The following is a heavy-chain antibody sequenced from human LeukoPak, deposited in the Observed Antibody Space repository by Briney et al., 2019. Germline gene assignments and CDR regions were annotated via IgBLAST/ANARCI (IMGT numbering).Heavy chain of an antibody. Sequence: PSEALSLTCTVSGGSISSYYWSWIRQPPGKGLEWIGYIYYSGSTNYNPSLKSRDTISVDTSKNQFSLKLSSVTAAGTAVYYCARLGDGYTSFHGAFDIWGQGTMVTVSS. CDR1: GGSISSYY. J-gene: IGHJ3*02. D-gene: IGHD5-24*01. V-gene: IGHV4-59*01. CDR3: ARLGDGYTSFHGAFDI. CDR2: IYYSGST.